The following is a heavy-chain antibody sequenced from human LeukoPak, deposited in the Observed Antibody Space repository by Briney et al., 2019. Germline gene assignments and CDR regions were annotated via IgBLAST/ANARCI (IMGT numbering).Heavy chain of an antibody. D-gene: IGHD5-12*01. V-gene: IGHV3-74*01. CDR2: LNADGNSI. CDR3: AGAYSAYDPFDY. CDR1: GFTFSNYW. Sequence: GGSLRLSCAASGFTFSNYWMHWVRHAPGKGLVWVSRLNADGNSITYADSVRGRFTISRDNAKNTVHLQMNSLRVEDTAIYFCAGAYSAYDPFDYWGQGILVTVSS. J-gene: IGHJ4*02.